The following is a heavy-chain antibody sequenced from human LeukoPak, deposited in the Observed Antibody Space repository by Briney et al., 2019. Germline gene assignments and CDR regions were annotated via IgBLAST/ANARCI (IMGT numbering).Heavy chain of an antibody. CDR1: GGSFSGYY. CDR2: INHSGST. V-gene: IGHV4-34*01. J-gene: IGHJ6*03. Sequence: PSETLSLTCAVYGGSFSGYYWSWLRQPPGKGLEWIGEINHSGSTNYNPSLKSRVTISVDTSKNQFSLKLSSVTAADTAVYYCARGVLRFLEWLGYYYYYMDVWGKGTTVTVSS. D-gene: IGHD3-3*01. CDR3: ARGVLRFLEWLGYYYYYMDV.